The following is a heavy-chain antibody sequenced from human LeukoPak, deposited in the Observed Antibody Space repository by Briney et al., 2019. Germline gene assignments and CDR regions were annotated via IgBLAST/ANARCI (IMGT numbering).Heavy chain of an antibody. V-gene: IGHV3-43D*03. CDR1: GFTFDDYA. Sequence: GGSLRLSCAASGFTFDDYAMHWVRRAPGKGLEWVSLISWDGGNIYYADSMKGRFTISRDNSKNSLYLQMNSLRAEDSAFYYCAKAAIRYTSRWNNFDYWGQGTLVIVSS. D-gene: IGHD6-13*01. J-gene: IGHJ4*02. CDR3: AKAAIRYTSRWNNFDY. CDR2: ISWDGGNI.